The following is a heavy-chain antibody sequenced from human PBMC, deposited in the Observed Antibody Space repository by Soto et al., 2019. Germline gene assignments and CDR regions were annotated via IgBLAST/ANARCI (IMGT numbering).Heavy chain of an antibody. D-gene: IGHD2-21*01. CDR3: ARRIPFGYGMHV. CDR1: GFTFSSYA. V-gene: IGHV3-64*01. Sequence: GGSLRLSCAASGFTFSSYAMHWVRQAPGKGLEYVSAITSNGGNTDYASSVKGRFTISRDNSKNTLYLQMGSLRAEDMAVYYCARRIPFGYGMHVWGQGITVTVSS. CDR2: ITSNGGNT. J-gene: IGHJ6*02.